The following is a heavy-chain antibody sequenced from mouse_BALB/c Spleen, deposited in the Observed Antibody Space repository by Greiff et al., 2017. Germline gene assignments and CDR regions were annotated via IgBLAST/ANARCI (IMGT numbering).Heavy chain of an antibody. Sequence: EVQRVESGGGLVKPGGSLKLSCAASGFTFSSYAMSWVRQTPEKRLEWVASISSGGSTYYPDSVKGRFTISRDNARNILYLQMSSLRSEDTAMYYCAREDYGNPLDYWGQGTTLTVSS. V-gene: IGHV5-6-5*01. J-gene: IGHJ2*01. D-gene: IGHD2-1*01. CDR2: ISSGGST. CDR1: GFTFSSYA. CDR3: AREDYGNPLDY.